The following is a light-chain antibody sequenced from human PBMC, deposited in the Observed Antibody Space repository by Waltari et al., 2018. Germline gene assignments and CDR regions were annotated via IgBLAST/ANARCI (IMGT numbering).Light chain of an antibody. Sequence: QSVLTQPPSASGTPGQRVSFSCSGSSSNIGSNYVFWYQQFPGTAPKLLIYRDDQRPSGVPDRFSASKGGTSAALVISAVRSEDEADYYCAAWDDSLSGRLFGGGTRLTVL. CDR1: SSNIGSNY. CDR3: AAWDDSLSGRL. CDR2: RDD. V-gene: IGLV1-47*01. J-gene: IGLJ3*02.